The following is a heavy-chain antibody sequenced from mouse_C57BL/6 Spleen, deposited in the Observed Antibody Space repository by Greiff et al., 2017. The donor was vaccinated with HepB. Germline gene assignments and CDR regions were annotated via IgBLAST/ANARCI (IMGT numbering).Heavy chain of an antibody. CDR1: GYTFTSYW. D-gene: IGHD1-1*01. Sequence: QVQLQQPGAELVKPGASVKLSCKASGYTFTSYWMHWVKQRPGQGLEWIGMIHPNSGSTNYNEKFKSKATLTVDKSSSTAYMKLSSLTSEDSAVYYCARNYYGSSFYAMDYWGQGTSVTVSS. J-gene: IGHJ4*01. CDR2: IHPNSGST. CDR3: ARNYYGSSFYAMDY. V-gene: IGHV1-64*01.